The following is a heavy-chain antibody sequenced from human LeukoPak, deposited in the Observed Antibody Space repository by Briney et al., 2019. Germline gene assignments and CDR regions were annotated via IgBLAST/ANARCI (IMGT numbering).Heavy chain of an antibody. CDR3: ARGVHSDSSGYYPNGFDY. CDR1: EFTFSSYA. CDR2: ISSNGGST. V-gene: IGHV3-64*01. J-gene: IGHJ4*02. Sequence: PGGSLRLSCAASEFTFSSYAMHWVRQAPGKGLEYVSAISSNGGSTYYANSVKGRFTISRDNSKNTLYLQMGSLRAEDMAVYYCARGVHSDSSGYYPNGFDYWGQGTLVTVSS. D-gene: IGHD3-22*01.